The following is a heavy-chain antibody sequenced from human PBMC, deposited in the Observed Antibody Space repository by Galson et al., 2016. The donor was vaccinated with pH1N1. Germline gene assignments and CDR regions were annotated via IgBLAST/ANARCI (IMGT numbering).Heavy chain of an antibody. Sequence: TLSLTCTVSGGSVTRGDSYWSWIRQHPGKGLEWIGYIDYSGSTYYNPSLKSRITITVDTSKNQVSLRPSSVTASDTAVYYFPSRFFEYVEGLSTDAFEIWGPGKRVTVSA. J-gene: IGHJ3*02. CDR3: PSRFFEYVEGLSTDAFEI. V-gene: IGHV4-31*03. CDR2: IDYSGST. D-gene: IGHD3-3*01. CDR1: GGSVTRGDSY.